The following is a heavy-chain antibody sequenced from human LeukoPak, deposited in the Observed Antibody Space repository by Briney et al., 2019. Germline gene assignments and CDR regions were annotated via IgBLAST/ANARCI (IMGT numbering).Heavy chain of an antibody. CDR2: MNPNSGNT. CDR1: GYTFTSYD. V-gene: IGHV1-8*01. CDR3: AXXXXXDFWSGYPYFDY. D-gene: IGHD3-3*01. Sequence: ASVKVSCKASGYTFTSYDINWVRQATGQGLEWMGWMNPNSGNTSYAQKFQGRVTMTRNTSISTAYMELSSLRSEDTAVYYCAXXXXXDFWSGYPYFDYWGQGTLVTVSS. J-gene: IGHJ4*02.